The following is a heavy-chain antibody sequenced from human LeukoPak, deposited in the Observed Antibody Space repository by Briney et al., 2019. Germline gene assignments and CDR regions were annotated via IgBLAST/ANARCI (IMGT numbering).Heavy chain of an antibody. CDR3: ARDSSSSWIDY. V-gene: IGHV1-2*06. CDR2: INPNSGGT. J-gene: IGHJ4*02. Sequence: ASVKVSCKASGYTFTGYYMHWVRQAPGQGLEWMVRINPNSGGTNYAQKFQGRVTMTRDTSISTAYMELSRLRSDDTAVYYCARDSSSSWIDYWGQGTLVTVSS. D-gene: IGHD6-13*01. CDR1: GYTFTGYY.